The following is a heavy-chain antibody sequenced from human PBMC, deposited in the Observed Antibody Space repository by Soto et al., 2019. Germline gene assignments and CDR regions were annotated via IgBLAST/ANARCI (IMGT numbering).Heavy chain of an antibody. Sequence: QVQLVESGGGVVQPGRSLRLSCTASGFTFSSYGMHWVRQAPGKGLEWVSVIWYDGSSKYYADSVNGRFTISRDNSKNTRDLKMNSLRAEDTAVYYCARDRVVYRPDNFDCWGQGTLVTVSS. CDR1: GFTFSSYG. CDR2: IWYDGSSK. CDR3: ARDRVVYRPDNFDC. D-gene: IGHD2-8*02. V-gene: IGHV3-33*01. J-gene: IGHJ4*02.